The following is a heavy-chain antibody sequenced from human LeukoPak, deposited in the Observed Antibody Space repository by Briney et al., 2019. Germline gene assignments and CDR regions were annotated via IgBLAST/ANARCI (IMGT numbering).Heavy chain of an antibody. Sequence: ASVKVSCKASGYTLTVYYIHWVRQAPGQGLEWMGLINPNSGDTNFAQKFQGRVTMTIDTSISTAYMDLSGLRPDDTAVYYCAREGSGYTYGRGSYFDYWGHGILVTVSS. V-gene: IGHV1-2*06. CDR1: GYTLTVYY. J-gene: IGHJ4*01. D-gene: IGHD5-18*01. CDR3: AREGSGYTYGRGSYFDY. CDR2: INPNSGDT.